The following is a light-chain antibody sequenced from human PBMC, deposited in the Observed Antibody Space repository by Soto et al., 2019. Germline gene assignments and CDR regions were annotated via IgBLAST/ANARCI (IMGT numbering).Light chain of an antibody. CDR2: AAS. CDR3: QQSYNTLSWT. J-gene: IGKJ1*01. V-gene: IGKV1-39*01. Sequence: DFQMTQSPSSLSASVGDRVTVTCRASQRISNYLNWYQVTRGKAPKLLIYAASYLQSGVPSRFRGSGSGTDFTLTISSLQPEDFATYYCQQSYNTLSWTFGQGTKVDIK. CDR1: QRISNY.